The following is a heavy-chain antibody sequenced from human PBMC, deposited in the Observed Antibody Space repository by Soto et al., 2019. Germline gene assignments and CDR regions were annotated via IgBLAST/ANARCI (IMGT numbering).Heavy chain of an antibody. CDR3: AREGGAPGAFDH. D-gene: IGHD7-27*01. J-gene: IGHJ4*02. Sequence: VQLVQSGAEVKKPGSSVKVSCKASGGTFMTYTISWVRQAPGQGLEWMGGITLVFGTANYAQKFQGRVTITADESTGTVYMELSGLRSEDTAVYYCAREGGAPGAFDHWGQGTLVRVSS. V-gene: IGHV1-69*01. CDR2: ITLVFGTA. CDR1: GGTFMTYT.